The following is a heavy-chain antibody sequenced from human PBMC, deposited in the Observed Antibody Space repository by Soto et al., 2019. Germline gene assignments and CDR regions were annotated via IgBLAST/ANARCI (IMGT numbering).Heavy chain of an antibody. CDR3: ARDSSQAGITGTTRGGYYYYGMDV. V-gene: IGHV4-31*03. D-gene: IGHD1-7*01. J-gene: IGHJ6*02. CDR1: GGSISSGGYY. Sequence: KASETLSLTCTVSGGSISSGGYYWSWIRQHPGKGLEWIGYIYYSGSTYYNPSLKSRVTISVDTSKNQFSLKLSSVTAADTAVYYCARDSSQAGITGTTRGGYYYYGMDVWGQGTTVTVSS. CDR2: IYYSGST.